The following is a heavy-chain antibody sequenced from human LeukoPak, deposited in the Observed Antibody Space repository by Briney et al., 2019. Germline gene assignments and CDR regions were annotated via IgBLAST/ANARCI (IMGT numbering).Heavy chain of an antibody. D-gene: IGHD6-13*01. CDR2: IYTSGST. Sequence: SETLSLTCTVSGGSISSGSYYWSWIRQPAGKGLEWIARIYTSGSTNYNPSLKSRVTISVDTSKNQFSLKLSSVTAADTAVYYCARDSSSWYPDLAPWFDPWGQGTLVTVSS. CDR1: GGSISSGSYY. CDR3: ARDSSSWYPDLAPWFDP. J-gene: IGHJ5*02. V-gene: IGHV4-61*02.